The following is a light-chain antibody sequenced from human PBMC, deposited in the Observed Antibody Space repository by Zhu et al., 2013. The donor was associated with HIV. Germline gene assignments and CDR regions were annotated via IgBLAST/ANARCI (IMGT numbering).Light chain of an antibody. V-gene: IGKV1-16*01. CDR3: QQYSSYPFT. CDR2: AAS. Sequence: DIQMTQSPSSLSASVGDRVTITCRASQDITSYLAWFQQKPGGAPKSLIYAASSLQSGVPSRFSGSGSGTEFTLTISSLQPDDFATYYCQQYSSYPFTFGPGTKV. CDR1: QDITSY. J-gene: IGKJ3*01.